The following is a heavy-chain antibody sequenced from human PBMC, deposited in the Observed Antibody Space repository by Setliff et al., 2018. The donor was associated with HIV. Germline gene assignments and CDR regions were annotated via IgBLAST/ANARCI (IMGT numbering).Heavy chain of an antibody. Sequence: SETLSLTCTVSGPSINIHCWSWIRQSPGKGFEWIGYIYFTGSTNYNPSLQSRVTISMVASRNQFSLKVTSVTAADTAVYYCAKGAGFYGDYTFDHWGQGRQVTVSS. CDR2: IYFTGST. V-gene: IGHV4-59*11. D-gene: IGHD4-17*01. CDR1: GPSINIHC. CDR3: AKGAGFYGDYTFDH. J-gene: IGHJ4*02.